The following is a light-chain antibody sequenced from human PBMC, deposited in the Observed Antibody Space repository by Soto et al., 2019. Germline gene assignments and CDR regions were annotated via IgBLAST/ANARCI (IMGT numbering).Light chain of an antibody. J-gene: IGKJ2*01. CDR2: WAS. Sequence: DIVMTQSTDSLAVSLGERATINCKSSKSLLYSSNKKNNLGWFQQKPGQPPKLLISWASTRESGVPDRFSGSGSGTDFTLTISSLQAEDVAVYYCQQYYSVPYTFGQGTKLEIK. V-gene: IGKV4-1*01. CDR1: KSLLYSSNKKNN. CDR3: QQYYSVPYT.